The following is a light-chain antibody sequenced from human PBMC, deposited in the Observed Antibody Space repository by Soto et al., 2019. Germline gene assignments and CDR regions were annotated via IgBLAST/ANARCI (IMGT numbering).Light chain of an antibody. V-gene: IGLV2-14*01. Sequence: QSVLTQPASVSGSPGQSITISCTGTTSDVGGYNYVSWFQQYPGKAPKLKIYEVSNRPSGVSNRFSGSKSGNTASLTISDLQAEDEADYYCTPYTSSSTWVFGGGTKLTVL. CDR3: TPYTSSSTWV. CDR2: EVS. CDR1: TSDVGGYNY. J-gene: IGLJ3*02.